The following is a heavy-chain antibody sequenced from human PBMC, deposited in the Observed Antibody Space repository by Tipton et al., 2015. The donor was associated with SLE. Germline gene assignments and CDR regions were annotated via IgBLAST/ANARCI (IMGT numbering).Heavy chain of an antibody. CDR1: GYTFTSYY. CDR3: ARGQGLRWPNPGG. D-gene: IGHD4-23*01. V-gene: IGHV1-46*01. J-gene: IGHJ4*02. CDR2: INPSGGST. Sequence: QVQLVQSGAEVKKPGASVKVSCKASGYTFTSYYMHWVRQAPGQGLEWMGIINPSGGSTSYAQKFQGRVTMTRNTSISTAYMELSSLRSEDTAVYYCARGQGLRWPNPGGWGQGTLVTVSS.